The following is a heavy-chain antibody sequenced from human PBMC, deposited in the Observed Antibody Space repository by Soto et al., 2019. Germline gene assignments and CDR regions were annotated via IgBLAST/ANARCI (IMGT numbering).Heavy chain of an antibody. Sequence: PGGSLSLSCAASGFTFRSYSMNWVRQAPGKGRGWVSSIIISSRYIYYADSVKGRFTISRDNAKNSLYLQMTSLRAEDTAVYYFARDSYIIASRGSYCMVFWGQGATVT. CDR2: IIISSRYI. V-gene: IGHV3-21*01. CDR3: ARDSYIIASRGSYCMVF. CDR1: GFTFRSYS. J-gene: IGHJ6*02. D-gene: IGHD6-6*01.